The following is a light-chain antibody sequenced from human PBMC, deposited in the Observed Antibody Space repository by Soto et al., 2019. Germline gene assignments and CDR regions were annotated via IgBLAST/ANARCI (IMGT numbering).Light chain of an antibody. CDR2: KAS. Sequence: DIQMTQSPSTLSGSVGDRVTITCRASQTISSWLAWYQQEPGKAPKLLIYKASTLKSGVPSRFSGSGSGTEFTLTISSLQSEDFAVYYCQQYNNWPITFGQGTRLEIK. V-gene: IGKV1-5*03. J-gene: IGKJ5*01. CDR1: QTISSW. CDR3: QQYNNWPIT.